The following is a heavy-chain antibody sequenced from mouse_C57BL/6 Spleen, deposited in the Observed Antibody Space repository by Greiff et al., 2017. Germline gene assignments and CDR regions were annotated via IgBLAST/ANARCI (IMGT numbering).Heavy chain of an antibody. V-gene: IGHV1-78*01. J-gene: IGHJ3*01. Sequence: VQLQQSDAELVTPGASVKISCQVSGYTFTDHTIHWMQQRPEQGLEWSGDIYPRDGSTKYNEKFRGKATLTAQKSSSTAYMQLNSLTSEDSAVYFCARPYGSSRVCCAYGGQGSLVSVSA. CDR2: IYPRDGST. D-gene: IGHD1-1*01. CDR1: GYTFTDHT. CDR3: ARPYGSSRVCCAY.